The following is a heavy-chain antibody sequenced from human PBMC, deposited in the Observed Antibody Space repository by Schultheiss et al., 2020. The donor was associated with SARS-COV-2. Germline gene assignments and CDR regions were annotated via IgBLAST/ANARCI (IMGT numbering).Heavy chain of an antibody. J-gene: IGHJ4*02. CDR1: GYTFTSYY. Sequence: ASVKVSCKASGYTFTSYYIHWVRQAPGQGLEWMGRIIPILGIANYAQKFQGRVTMTRDTSTSTVYMELSSLRAEDTAVFYCARVLDYYDSSGYYSVLAYYFDYWGQGTLVTVSS. CDR3: ARVLDYYDSSGYYSVLAYYFDY. CDR2: IIPILGIA. V-gene: IGHV1-46*01. D-gene: IGHD3-22*01.